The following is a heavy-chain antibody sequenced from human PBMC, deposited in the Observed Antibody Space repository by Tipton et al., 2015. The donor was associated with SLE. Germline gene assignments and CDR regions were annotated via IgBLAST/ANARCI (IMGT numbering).Heavy chain of an antibody. CDR1: GGSISGYY. D-gene: IGHD6-13*01. Sequence: TLSLTCTVSGGSISGYYWSWIRQPPGKGLEWIGEINHSGSTNYNPSLKSRVTISVDTSKNQFSLKLSSVTAADTAVYYCARGHGIAAAGPFDYWGQGTLVTVSS. CDR2: INHSGST. CDR3: ARGHGIAAAGPFDY. V-gene: IGHV4-34*01. J-gene: IGHJ4*02.